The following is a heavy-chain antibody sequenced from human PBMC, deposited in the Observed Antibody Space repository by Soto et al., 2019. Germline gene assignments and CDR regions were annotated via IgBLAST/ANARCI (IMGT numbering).Heavy chain of an antibody. D-gene: IGHD5-12*01. J-gene: IGHJ3*02. V-gene: IGHV1-8*01. CDR2: MNPNSGNT. CDR3: ASSRVATDAFDI. CDR1: GYTFTSYD. Sequence: QVQLVQSGAEAKKPGASVKVSCKASGYTFTSYDINWVRQATGQGLEWMGWMNPNSGNTGYAQKYQGRVTMTRNTSISTAYMELSSLRSEDTAVYYCASSRVATDAFDIWGQGTMVTVSS.